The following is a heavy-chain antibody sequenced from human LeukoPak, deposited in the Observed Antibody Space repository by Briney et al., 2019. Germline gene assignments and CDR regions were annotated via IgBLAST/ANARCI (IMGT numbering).Heavy chain of an antibody. J-gene: IGHJ4*02. D-gene: IGHD3-22*01. CDR3: ARGGYHDSSGYDV. Sequence: VASVTVSFKASGYTFTDYYIHWVRQAPGQGLEWMGCINPNSGGTKNAQKFQGRVTMTRDTSISTTYMELSRLKSDDTAVYYCARGGYHDSSGYDVWGQGNLVTVSS. V-gene: IGHV1-2*02. CDR1: GYTFTDYY. CDR2: INPNSGGT.